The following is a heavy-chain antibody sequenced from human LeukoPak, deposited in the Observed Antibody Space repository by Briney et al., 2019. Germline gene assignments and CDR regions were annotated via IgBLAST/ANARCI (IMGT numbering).Heavy chain of an antibody. Sequence: ASVKVSCKASGYTFTSYDINWVRQATGQGREWMGWMNPYSGGTAYSQRFQGRVTMTRNTSISTAYMELSSLRSEDTAVYYCARVAAGESLGYYFYYMDVWGKGTTVTVSS. D-gene: IGHD3-10*01. CDR3: ARVAAGESLGYYFYYMDV. V-gene: IGHV1-8*01. CDR1: GYTFTSYD. J-gene: IGHJ6*03. CDR2: MNPYSGGT.